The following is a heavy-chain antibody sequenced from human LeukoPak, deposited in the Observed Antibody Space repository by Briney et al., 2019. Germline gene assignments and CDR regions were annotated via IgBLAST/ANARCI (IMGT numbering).Heavy chain of an antibody. CDR3: ARDGYDIFPRYGMDV. V-gene: IGHV1-18*01. J-gene: IGHJ6*02. Sequence: ASVKVSCKASGGTFSSYAISWVRQAPGQGLEWMGWISAHNGNTNYAQKLQGRVTMTTDTSTSTAYMELRSLRSDDTAVYYCARDGYDIFPRYGMDVWGQGTTVTVSS. D-gene: IGHD3-9*01. CDR1: GGTFSSYA. CDR2: ISAHNGNT.